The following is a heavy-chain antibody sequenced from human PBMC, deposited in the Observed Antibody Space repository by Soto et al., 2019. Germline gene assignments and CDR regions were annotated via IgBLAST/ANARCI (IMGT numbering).Heavy chain of an antibody. J-gene: IGHJ6*02. Sequence: ASVKVSCKASGYTFTSYGISWVRQAPGQGLEWMGWISAYNGNTNYAQKLQGRVTMTTDTSTSTAYVELRSLRSDDTAVYYCARDRGTYSGSHYYYGMDVWGQGTTVTVS. CDR1: GYTFTSYG. CDR3: ARDRGTYSGSHYYYGMDV. V-gene: IGHV1-18*04. D-gene: IGHD1-26*01. CDR2: ISAYNGNT.